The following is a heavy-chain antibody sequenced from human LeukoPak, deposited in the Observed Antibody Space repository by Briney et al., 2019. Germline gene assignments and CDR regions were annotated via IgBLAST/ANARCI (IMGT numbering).Heavy chain of an antibody. CDR2: IIPIFGTA. D-gene: IGHD5-12*01. J-gene: IGHJ6*03. CDR3: ARARMVATYFGYYYMDV. Sequence: GSSVKVSCKASGGTFSSYAISWVRQAPGQGLEWMEGIIPIFGTANYAQKFQGRVTITTDESTSTAYMELSSLRSEDTAVYYCARARMVATYFGYYYMDVWGKGTTVTVSS. CDR1: GGTFSSYA. V-gene: IGHV1-69*05.